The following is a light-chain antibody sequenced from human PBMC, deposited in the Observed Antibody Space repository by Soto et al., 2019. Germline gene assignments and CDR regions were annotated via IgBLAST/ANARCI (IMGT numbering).Light chain of an antibody. CDR1: QSIGSY. V-gene: IGKV1-39*01. J-gene: IGKJ1*01. CDR3: QQSYSTAWT. CDR2: AAS. Sequence: IQMTQSPSSLSASVGDRVTMTCRASQSIGSYVNWYQEKPGEAPKVLIFAASSLQSGVPSRFSCSGSGTDFTLTISSLQPEDFATYYCQQSYSTAWTFGQGTKVDIK.